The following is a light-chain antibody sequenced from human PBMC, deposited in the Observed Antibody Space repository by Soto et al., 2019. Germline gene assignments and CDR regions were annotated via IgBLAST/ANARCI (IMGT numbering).Light chain of an antibody. J-gene: IGLJ2*01. V-gene: IGLV1-51*01. CDR2: DNN. Sequence: QSVLTQPPSVSAAPGQKVTISCSGSSSNIGNNYVSWYLHLPGTAPKVLIYDNNKRPSGIPDRFSGSKSGTSATLGITGLQAWDEGDYYRGTWDSSLSVVVFGGGTKDTLL. CDR3: GTWDSSLSVVV. CDR1: SSNIGNNY.